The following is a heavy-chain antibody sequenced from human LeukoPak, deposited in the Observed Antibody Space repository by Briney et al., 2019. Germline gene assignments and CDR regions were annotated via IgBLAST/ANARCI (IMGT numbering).Heavy chain of an antibody. CDR1: GGSISSYY. CDR2: IYYSGST. Sequence: SETLSLTCTVSGGSISSYYWSWIRQPPGKGLEFIGYIYYSGSTNYKPSLKGRVTISVDTSKNQFSLKLSSVTAADTAVYYCADVVVVAATPGYFQHWGQGTLVTVSS. D-gene: IGHD2-15*01. V-gene: IGHV4-59*01. CDR3: ADVVVVAATPGYFQH. J-gene: IGHJ1*01.